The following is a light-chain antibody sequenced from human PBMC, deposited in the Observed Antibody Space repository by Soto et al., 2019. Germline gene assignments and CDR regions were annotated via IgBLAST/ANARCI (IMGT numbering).Light chain of an antibody. CDR2: DAT. J-gene: IGKJ4*01. V-gene: IGKV3-11*01. Sequence: EIVLTQSPATRSLSPGERATLSCRASQSVTWYLAWYQQKPGQAPRLLIYDATNRATGIPARFSGSGSGTDFTLTISSLEPEDFAVYYCQQRTNWLTFGGGTKV. CDR3: QQRTNWLT. CDR1: QSVTWY.